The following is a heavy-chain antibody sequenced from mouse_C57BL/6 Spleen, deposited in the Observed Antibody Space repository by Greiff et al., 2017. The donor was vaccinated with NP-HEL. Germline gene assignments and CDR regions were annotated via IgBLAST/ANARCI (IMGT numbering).Heavy chain of an antibody. V-gene: IGHV5-15*01. CDR2: ISNLAYSI. J-gene: IGHJ1*03. D-gene: IGHD1-1*01. CDR1: GFTFSDYG. CDR3: AREYYGSSYGYFDV. Sequence: EVHLVESGGGLVQPGGSLKLSCAASGFTFSDYGMAWVRQAPTKGPEWVAFISNLAYSIYYADTVTGRFTISRENAKNTLYLEMSSLRSEDTAMYYCAREYYGSSYGYFDVWGTGTTVTVSS.